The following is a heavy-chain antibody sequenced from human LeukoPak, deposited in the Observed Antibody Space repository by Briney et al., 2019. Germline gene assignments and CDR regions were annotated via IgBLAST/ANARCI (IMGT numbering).Heavy chain of an antibody. J-gene: IGHJ5*02. V-gene: IGHV1-69*13. D-gene: IGHD2-2*01. CDR3: ARVATPRYCSTTSCYWKGRFDP. CDR2: IIPIFGTA. CDR1: GYTLTTYY. Sequence: SVKVSCKASGYTLTTYYIHWVRQAPGQGLEWMGGIIPIFGTAHYAQKFQGRVTITADESTSTAYMELSSLRSEDTAVYYCARVATPRYCSTTSCYWKGRFDPWGQGTLVTVSS.